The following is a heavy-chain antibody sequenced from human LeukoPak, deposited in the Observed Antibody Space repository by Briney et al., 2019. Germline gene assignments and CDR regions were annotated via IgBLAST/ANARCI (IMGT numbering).Heavy chain of an antibody. CDR2: INSDGSST. V-gene: IGHV3-74*01. CDR1: GFTFSSYW. Sequence: GGSLRLSCAASGFTFSSYWMHWVRQAPGKGLVWVSRINSDGSSTSYADSVKGRFTISRDNAKNTLYLQMNSLRAEDKAVYYCARALQFIYCSGGSCYSGGYYYYYGMDVWGQGTTVTVSS. D-gene: IGHD2-15*01. J-gene: IGHJ6*02. CDR3: ARALQFIYCSGGSCYSGGYYYYYGMDV.